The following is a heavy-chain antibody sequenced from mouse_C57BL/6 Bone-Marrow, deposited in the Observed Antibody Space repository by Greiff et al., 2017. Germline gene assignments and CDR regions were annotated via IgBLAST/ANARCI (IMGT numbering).Heavy chain of an antibody. V-gene: IGHV1-9*01. CDR3: AGGWGLRRDDWYFDV. J-gene: IGHJ1*03. D-gene: IGHD2-4*01. Sequence: VQVVESGAELMKPGASVKLSCKATGYTFTGYWIEWVKQRPGHGLEWIGEILPGSGSTNYNEKFKGKATFTADTSSNTAYMPLSSLTTEDSAVYYSAGGWGLRRDDWYFDVWGTGTTVTVSS. CDR2: ILPGSGST. CDR1: GYTFTGYW.